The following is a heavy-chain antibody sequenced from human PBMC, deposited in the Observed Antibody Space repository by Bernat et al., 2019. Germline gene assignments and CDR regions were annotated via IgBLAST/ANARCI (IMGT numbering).Heavy chain of an antibody. D-gene: IGHD3-10*01. CDR3: ATLSVWFNPPNDY. V-gene: IGHV3-23*04. J-gene: IGHJ4*02. CDR1: GFTFSSYA. Sequence: VQLVESGGGVVQPGRSLRLSCAASGFTFSSYAMSWVRQAPGKGLEWVSAISGSGGSTYYADSVKGRFTISRDNSKNTLYLQMNSLRAEDTAAYYCATLSVWFNPPNDYWGQGTLVTVSS. CDR2: ISGSGGST.